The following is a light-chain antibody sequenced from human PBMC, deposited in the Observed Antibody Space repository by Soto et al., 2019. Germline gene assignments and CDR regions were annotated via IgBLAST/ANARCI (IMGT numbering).Light chain of an antibody. Sequence: DIQMTQSPSTLSGSVGDRVTITCRASQTISSWLAWYQQKAGRAPRLLIYGASNLQSGVPSRFSGSGSGTEFTLTISSLLPEDFATYYCQQGYSTPVTFGQGTR. CDR3: QQGYSTPVT. J-gene: IGKJ5*01. CDR1: QTISSW. CDR2: GAS. V-gene: IGKV1-39*01.